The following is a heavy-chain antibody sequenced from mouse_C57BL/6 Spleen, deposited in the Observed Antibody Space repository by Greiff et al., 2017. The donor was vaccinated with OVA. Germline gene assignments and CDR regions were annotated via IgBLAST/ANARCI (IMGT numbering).Heavy chain of an antibody. Sequence: VQLQESGAELARPGASVKMSCKASGYTFTSSTMHWVKQRPGQGLEWIGYINPSSGYTKYNQQFKDKATLTADKSSSTAYVQRSRLTSEYAAVYCCTRGYSYYAMDYWGPGTSVSVSS. V-gene: IGHV1-4*01. J-gene: IGHJ4*01. CDR2: INPSSGYT. CDR3: TRGYSYYAMDY. CDR1: GYTFTSST.